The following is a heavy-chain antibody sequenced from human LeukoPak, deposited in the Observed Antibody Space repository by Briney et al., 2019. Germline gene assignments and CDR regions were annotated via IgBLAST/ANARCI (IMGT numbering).Heavy chain of an antibody. D-gene: IGHD6-13*01. V-gene: IGHV3-23*01. CDR2: ISGSGGST. Sequence: GGSLRLSCAASGFTFSSYAMTWVRQAPGKGPEWVSSISGSGGSTYYADSVKGRFTISRDNSKNTLYLQMNSLRAEDTAVYYCATPGDSSSWYYFDYWGQGTLVTVSS. CDR3: ATPGDSSSWYYFDY. J-gene: IGHJ4*02. CDR1: GFTFSSYA.